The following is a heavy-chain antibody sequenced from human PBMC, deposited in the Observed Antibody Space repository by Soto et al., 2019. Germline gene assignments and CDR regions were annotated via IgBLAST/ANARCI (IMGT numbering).Heavy chain of an antibody. Sequence: TSQTLSLTCTVSGGSISRSTYYWSWVRQKPGKGLEWIGHIYYSGSTYYNPSLKSRVTISVDTSNNQFSLKLSRVTAADTAVYYCQRADYDFWSGYDWFHLCGQGTLVSVS. J-gene: IGHJ5*02. D-gene: IGHD3-3*01. CDR2: IYYSGST. V-gene: IGHV4-31*03. CDR3: QRADYDFWSGYDWFHL. CDR1: GGSISRSTYY.